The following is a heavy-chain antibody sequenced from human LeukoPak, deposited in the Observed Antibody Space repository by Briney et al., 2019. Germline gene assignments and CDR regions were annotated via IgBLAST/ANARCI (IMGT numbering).Heavy chain of an antibody. CDR3: ARVRSSRGTFDY. D-gene: IGHD6-6*01. V-gene: IGHV1-18*01. J-gene: IGHJ4*02. Sequence: ASVKVSCKASGGTFSSYAISWVRQAPGQGLEWMGWISAYNGNTNYAQKLQGRVTMTTDTSTSTAYMELRSLRSDDTAVYYCARVRSSRGTFDYWGQGTLVTVSS. CDR1: GGTFSSYA. CDR2: ISAYNGNT.